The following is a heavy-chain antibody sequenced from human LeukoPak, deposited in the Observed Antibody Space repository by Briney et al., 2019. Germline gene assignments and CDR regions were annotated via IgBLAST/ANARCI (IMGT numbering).Heavy chain of an antibody. J-gene: IGHJ4*02. Sequence: RPSETLSLTCTVSGGSISSSSAYWGWIRQPPGKGLEWIGSIYYSKNTYYNPSLKSRVTITADTSKNRFSLTLGSVSATDTAVYYCVSPRGFSYGYFDYWGQGTLVTVSS. CDR1: GGSISSSSAY. CDR2: IYYSKNT. D-gene: IGHD5-18*01. CDR3: VSPRGFSYGYFDY. V-gene: IGHV4-39*01.